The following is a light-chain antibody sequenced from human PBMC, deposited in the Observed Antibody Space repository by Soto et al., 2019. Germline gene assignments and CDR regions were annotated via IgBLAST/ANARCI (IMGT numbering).Light chain of an antibody. CDR2: EVT. Sequence: QSVRAQPPSVPGPPGQPFPISWPGTRDDIGAYDYVSWYQQHPGNAPKLLVYEVTNRPSGVSDRFSGSKSGNTASLTISGLQAEDEADYYCNSYTNSSAVVFGGGTKVTVL. CDR3: NSYTNSSAVV. V-gene: IGLV2-14*01. CDR1: RDDIGAYDY. J-gene: IGLJ2*01.